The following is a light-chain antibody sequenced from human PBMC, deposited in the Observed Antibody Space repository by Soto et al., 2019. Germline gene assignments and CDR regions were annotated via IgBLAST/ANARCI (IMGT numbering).Light chain of an antibody. CDR1: SSNIGAGHD. J-gene: IGLJ3*02. CDR2: GNT. Sequence: QPVLTQPPSVSGAPGQRITISCTGSSSNIGAGHDVHWYQQRPGTAPKLLIYGNTNRPSGVPDRFAASKSGTSASLAITGLQAEDEDDYYCQSYDTSLSGWVFGGGTKLTVL. CDR3: QSYDTSLSGWV. V-gene: IGLV1-40*01.